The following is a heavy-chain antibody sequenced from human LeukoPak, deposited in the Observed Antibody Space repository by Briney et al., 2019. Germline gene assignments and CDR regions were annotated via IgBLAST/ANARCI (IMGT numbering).Heavy chain of an antibody. CDR2: IHTSGST. J-gene: IGHJ4*02. V-gene: IGHV4-4*07. CDR1: GDSISTYY. Sequence: PSETLSLTCTVSGDSISTYYWSWIRQSAGKGLEWIGRIHTSGSTNCNPSLRSRVTMSVDTSKTQFSLKVSSVTAADTGMYYCARAPEFSSGWLLDFWGQGSLVTVSS. D-gene: IGHD6-19*01. CDR3: ARAPEFSSGWLLDF.